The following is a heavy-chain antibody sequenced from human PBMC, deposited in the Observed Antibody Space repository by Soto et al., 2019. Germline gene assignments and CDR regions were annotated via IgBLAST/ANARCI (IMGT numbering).Heavy chain of an antibody. CDR1: GYTCTSYA. CDR2: INAGNGNT. Sequence: ASVKVSCKASGYTCTSYAMHWVRQAPGQRLEWMGWINAGNGNTKYSQKFQGRVTITRDTSASTAYMELSSLRSEDTAVYYCARSIVVVTVLDYWGQGTLVIVSS. D-gene: IGHD2-21*02. V-gene: IGHV1-3*01. J-gene: IGHJ4*02. CDR3: ARSIVVVTVLDY.